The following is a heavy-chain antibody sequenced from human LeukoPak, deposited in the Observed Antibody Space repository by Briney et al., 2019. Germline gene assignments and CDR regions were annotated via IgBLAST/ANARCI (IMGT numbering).Heavy chain of an antibody. J-gene: IGHJ5*02. CDR1: GLLLSNNG. D-gene: IGHD3-22*01. V-gene: IGHV3-23*01. CDR3: ARDYGYYDSVGYP. CDR2: IVGGGDST. Sequence: GGSLTLSCIASGLLLSNNGMSWVRQAPGEGLEWVSAIVGGGDSTNYANSGKGRFTISRDNSKNTLSLQMDSLKVEDTAVYYCARDYGYYDSVGYPWGQGTLVTVSS.